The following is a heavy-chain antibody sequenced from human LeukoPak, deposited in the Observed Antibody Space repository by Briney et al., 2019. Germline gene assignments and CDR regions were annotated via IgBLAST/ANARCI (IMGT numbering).Heavy chain of an antibody. CDR1: GGSISSYY. Sequence: SETLSLTCTVSGGSISSYYWSWIRQPPGKGLEWIGYIYYSGSTNYNPSLKSRVTISVDTSKNQFSLKLSSVTAADTAVYYCASTGYSSSWWNYDYGMDVWGQGTTVTVSS. V-gene: IGHV4-59*08. CDR2: IYYSGST. J-gene: IGHJ6*02. D-gene: IGHD6-13*01. CDR3: ASTGYSSSWWNYDYGMDV.